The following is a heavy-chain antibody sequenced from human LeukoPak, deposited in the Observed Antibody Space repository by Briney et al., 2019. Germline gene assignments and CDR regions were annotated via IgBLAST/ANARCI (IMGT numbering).Heavy chain of an antibody. CDR2: IIPIFGTA. V-gene: IGHV1-69*13. CDR3: AGGPGYSGYDSPYYYGMDV. J-gene: IGHJ6*02. D-gene: IGHD5-12*01. Sequence: GASVKVSCKASGGTFSSYAISWVRQAPGQGLEWMGGIIPIFGTANYAQKFQGRVTITADVSTSTAYMELSSLRSEDTAVYYCAGGPGYSGYDSPYYYGMDVWGQGTTVTVSS. CDR1: GGTFSSYA.